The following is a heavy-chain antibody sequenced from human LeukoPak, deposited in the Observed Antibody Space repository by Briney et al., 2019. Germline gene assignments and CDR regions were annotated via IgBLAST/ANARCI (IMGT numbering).Heavy chain of an antibody. CDR1: GFTFSSYG. J-gene: IGHJ4*02. CDR2: IWYDGSNK. D-gene: IGHD4-17*01. V-gene: IGHV3-33*06. Sequence: GGSLRLSCAASGFTFSSYGMPWFRQAPGKGLEWVAVIWYDGSNKYYADSVKGRFTISRDNSKNTLYLQMNSLRAEDTAVYYCAKDHDYGDYLLDYWGQGTLVTVSS. CDR3: AKDHDYGDYLLDY.